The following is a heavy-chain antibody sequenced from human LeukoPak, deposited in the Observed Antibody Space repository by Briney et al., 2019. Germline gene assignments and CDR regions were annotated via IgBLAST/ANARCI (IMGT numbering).Heavy chain of an antibody. V-gene: IGHV4-59*12. D-gene: IGHD5-18*01. CDR1: GGSISSYY. Sequence: SETLSLTCTVSGGSISSYYWSWMRQPPGKRLEWIGYVYYSGNTTYNPSLKKRLTTSIDTTKNNIPSRLMSGPTADTTADYCARVGYAYAFDNWGQGSLVTVCS. CDR2: VYYSGNT. CDR3: ARVGYAYAFDN. J-gene: IGHJ4*02.